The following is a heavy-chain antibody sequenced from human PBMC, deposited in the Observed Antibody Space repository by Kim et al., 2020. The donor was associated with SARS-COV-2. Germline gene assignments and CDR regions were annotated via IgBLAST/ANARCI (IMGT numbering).Heavy chain of an antibody. V-gene: IGHV3-23*01. Sequence: GGSLRLSCAASGFTFSSYAMSWVRQAPGKGLEWVPAISGSGGSTYYADSVKGRFTISRDNSKNTLYLQMNSLRAEDTAVYYCATKRGYDFWSDDYYYGMDVWGQGTTVTVSS. CDR1: GFTFSSYA. J-gene: IGHJ6*02. D-gene: IGHD3-3*01. CDR2: ISGSGGST. CDR3: ATKRGYDFWSDDYYYGMDV.